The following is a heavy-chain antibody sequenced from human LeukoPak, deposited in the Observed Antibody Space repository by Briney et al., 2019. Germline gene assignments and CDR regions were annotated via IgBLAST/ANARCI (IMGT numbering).Heavy chain of an antibody. CDR1: GGSIKSHY. CDR2: IYESGST. D-gene: IGHD6-13*01. V-gene: IGHV4-59*11. CDR3: ARGGSSWSYAMDV. J-gene: IGHJ6*02. Sequence: PSETLYLTCTGSGGSIKSHYWSWIRQTPGKELKWIGCIYESGSTYHNPSLKSRVTISVDMSKNQFSLKVSSVTAADTAVYYCARGGSSWSYAMDVWGQGTTVTVSS.